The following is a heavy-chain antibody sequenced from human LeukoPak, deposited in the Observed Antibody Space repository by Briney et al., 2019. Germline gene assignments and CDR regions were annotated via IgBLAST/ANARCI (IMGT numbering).Heavy chain of an antibody. CDR3: ARALHSMVRGVTPFRRFDY. CDR2: INHSGST. D-gene: IGHD3-10*01. V-gene: IGHV4-34*01. Sequence: SETLSLTCAVYGGSFSGYYWSWIRQPPGKGLEWIGEINHSGSTNYNPSLKSRVTISVDTSKNQFSLKLSSVTAADTAVYYCARALHSMVRGVTPFRRFDYWGQGTLVTVSS. J-gene: IGHJ4*02. CDR1: GGSFSGYY.